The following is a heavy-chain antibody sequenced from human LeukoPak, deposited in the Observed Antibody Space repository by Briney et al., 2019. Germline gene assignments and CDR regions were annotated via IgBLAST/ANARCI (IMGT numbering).Heavy chain of an antibody. J-gene: IGHJ6*04. V-gene: IGHV4-34*01. Sequence: SETLSLTCAVYGGSFSGYYWSWIRQPPGKGLEWIGEINHSGSTNYNPSLKSRVTISVDTSKNQFSLKLSSVTVADTAVYYCARGLHYYGSGSYYYYGMDVWGKGTTVTVSS. CDR3: ARGLHYYGSGSYYYYGMDV. D-gene: IGHD3-10*01. CDR2: INHSGST. CDR1: GGSFSGYY.